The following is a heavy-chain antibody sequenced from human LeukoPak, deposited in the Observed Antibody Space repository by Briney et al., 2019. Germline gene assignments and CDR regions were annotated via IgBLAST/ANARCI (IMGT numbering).Heavy chain of an antibody. CDR1: GGSISSSNW. CDR2: INHSGST. D-gene: IGHD6-13*01. J-gene: IGHJ4*02. V-gene: IGHV4-4*02. Sequence: PSGTLSPTCAVSGGSISSSNWWSWVRQPPGKGLEWIGEINHSGSTNYNPSLKSRVTISVDTSKNQFSLKLSSVTAADTAVYYCARLGGSGYSSSWYRGPRQVFDYWGQGTLVTVSS. CDR3: ARLGGSGYSSSWYRGPRQVFDY.